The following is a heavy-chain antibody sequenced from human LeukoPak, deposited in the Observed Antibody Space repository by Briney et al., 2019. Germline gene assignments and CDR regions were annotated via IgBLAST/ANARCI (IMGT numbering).Heavy chain of an antibody. Sequence: GGSLRLSCAASGFTFSSYAMHWVRRAPGKGLEWVAVISYDGSNKYYADSVKGRFTISRDNSKNTLYLQMNSLRAEDTAVYYCARDVLRRPALHYYYYYGMDVWGQGTTVTVSS. V-gene: IGHV3-30-3*01. D-gene: IGHD3-9*01. CDR1: GFTFSSYA. J-gene: IGHJ6*02. CDR3: ARDVLRRPALHYYYYYGMDV. CDR2: ISYDGSNK.